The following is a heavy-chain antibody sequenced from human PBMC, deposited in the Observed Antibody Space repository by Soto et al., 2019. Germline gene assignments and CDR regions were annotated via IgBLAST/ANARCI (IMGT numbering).Heavy chain of an antibody. V-gene: IGHV3-9*01. CDR3: AKDIRGPKDIVVVPALYI. J-gene: IGHJ3*02. D-gene: IGHD2-2*01. CDR2: ISWNSGSI. Sequence: GGSLRLSCAASGFTFDDYAMHWVRQAPGKGLEWVSGISWNSGSIGYADSVKGRFTISRDNAKNSLYLQMNSLRAEDTALYYCAKDIRGPKDIVVVPALYIWGQGTMVTVSS. CDR1: GFTFDDYA.